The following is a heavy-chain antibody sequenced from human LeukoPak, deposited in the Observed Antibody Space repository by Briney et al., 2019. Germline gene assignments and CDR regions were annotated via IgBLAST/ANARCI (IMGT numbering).Heavy chain of an antibody. CDR1: GFTFSDYY. D-gene: IGHD4-17*01. CDR3: ARDETTVTSIDY. J-gene: IGHJ4*02. Sequence: GGSLRLSCAASGFTFSDYYMSWTRQAPGKGLEWVSYISSSGSTIYYADSVKGRFTISRDNAKNSLYLQMNSLRAEDTAVYYCARDETTVTSIDYWGQGTLVTVSS. V-gene: IGHV3-11*04. CDR2: ISSSGSTI.